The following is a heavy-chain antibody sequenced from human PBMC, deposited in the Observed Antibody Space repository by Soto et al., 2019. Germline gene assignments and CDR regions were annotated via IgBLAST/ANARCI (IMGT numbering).Heavy chain of an antibody. Sequence: PSETLSLTCAVSGGSISSGGYSWSWIRQPPGKGLEWIGYMYHSGSTYYNPSLKSRVTISIDRSISTAYLQWSSLKASDTAMYYCARSSGGSGSYYWFDPWGQGTLVTVSS. J-gene: IGHJ5*02. CDR3: ARSSGGSGSYYWFDP. CDR1: GGSISSGGYS. CDR2: MYHSGST. V-gene: IGHV4-30-2*01. D-gene: IGHD3-10*01.